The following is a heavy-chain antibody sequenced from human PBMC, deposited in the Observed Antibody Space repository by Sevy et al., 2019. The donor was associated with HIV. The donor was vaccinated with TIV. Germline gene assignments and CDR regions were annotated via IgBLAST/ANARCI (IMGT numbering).Heavy chain of an antibody. V-gene: IGHV1-18*04. CDR1: GYTFTSYG. CDR3: ARDLEFYDYGDYGPAFMPDY. Sequence: ASVKVSCKASGYTFTSYGISWVRQAPGQGLEWMGWISAYNGNTNYAQKLQGRVTMTTDTSTSTAYMELRSLRSDDTAVYYCARDLEFYDYGDYGPAFMPDYWGQGTLVTVSS. CDR2: ISAYNGNT. J-gene: IGHJ4*02. D-gene: IGHD4-17*01.